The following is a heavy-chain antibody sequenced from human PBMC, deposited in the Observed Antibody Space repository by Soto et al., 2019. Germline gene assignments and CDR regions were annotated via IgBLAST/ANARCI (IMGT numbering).Heavy chain of an antibody. J-gene: IGHJ3*02. V-gene: IGHV3-11*01. Sequence: NPGGSLRLSCAASGFTFSDYYMSWIRQAPGKGLEWVSYISSSGSTIYYADSVKGRFTISRDNAKNSLYLQMNSLRAEDTAVYYCASDHCSGGSCYSTAGPDAFDIWGKGTMVTVSS. CDR2: ISSSGSTI. CDR1: GFTFSDYY. D-gene: IGHD2-15*01. CDR3: ASDHCSGGSCYSTAGPDAFDI.